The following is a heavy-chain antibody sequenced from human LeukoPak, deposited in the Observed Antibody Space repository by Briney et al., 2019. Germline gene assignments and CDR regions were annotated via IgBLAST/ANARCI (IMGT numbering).Heavy chain of an antibody. V-gene: IGHV4-4*07. CDR1: GGSISGYY. D-gene: IGHD2-15*01. CDR2: IYTSGST. J-gene: IGHJ5*02. Sequence: SETLSLTCTVSGGSISGYYWSWIRQPAGKGLEWIGRIYTSGSTNYNPSLKSRVTMSVDTSKNQLSLKLTSVTAADTAVYYCARGRGYCSGDNCYIWFDPWGQGTLATVSS. CDR3: ARGRGYCSGDNCYIWFDP.